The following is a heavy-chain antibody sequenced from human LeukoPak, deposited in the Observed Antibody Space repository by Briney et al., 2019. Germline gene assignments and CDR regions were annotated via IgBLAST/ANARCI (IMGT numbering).Heavy chain of an antibody. CDR2: ISSSGSTI. V-gene: IGHV3-48*03. J-gene: IGHJ6*03. Sequence: PGGSLRLSRAASGFTFSSYEMNWVRQAPGKGLEWVSYISSSGSTIYYADSVKGRFTISRDNAKNSLYLQMNSLRAEDTAVYYCARDKLYYMDVWGKGTTVTISS. CDR3: ARDKLYYMDV. CDR1: GFTFSSYE.